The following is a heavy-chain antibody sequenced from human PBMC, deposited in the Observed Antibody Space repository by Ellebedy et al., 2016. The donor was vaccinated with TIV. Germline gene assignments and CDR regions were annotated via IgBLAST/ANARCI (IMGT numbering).Heavy chain of an antibody. V-gene: IGHV6-1*01. Sequence: SQTLSLTCAISGDSVSSTSPTWNWIRQSPSSGLEWLGRTYYRSKWYYEYAVSVYSRITIHPDTSKNQFSLQLNSVTPEDTAVYYCARYNSGWKIFDYWGQGTLVTVSS. D-gene: IGHD6-19*01. CDR3: ARYNSGWKIFDY. CDR1: GDSVSSTSPT. J-gene: IGHJ4*02. CDR2: TYYRSKWYY.